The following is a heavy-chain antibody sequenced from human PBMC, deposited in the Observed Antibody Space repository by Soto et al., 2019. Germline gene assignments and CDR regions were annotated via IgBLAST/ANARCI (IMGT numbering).Heavy chain of an antibody. D-gene: IGHD2-15*01. V-gene: IGHV1-69*06. CDR2: IIPIFGTA. Sequence: QVQLVQSGAEVKKPGSSVKVSCKASGGTFSSYAISWVRQAPGQGLEWMGGIIPIFGTANYAQKFRGRVTITADKSTSTAYMELSSLRSEDTAVYYCARAMGYCSGGSCYSFDYWGQGTLVTVSS. J-gene: IGHJ4*02. CDR1: GGTFSSYA. CDR3: ARAMGYCSGGSCYSFDY.